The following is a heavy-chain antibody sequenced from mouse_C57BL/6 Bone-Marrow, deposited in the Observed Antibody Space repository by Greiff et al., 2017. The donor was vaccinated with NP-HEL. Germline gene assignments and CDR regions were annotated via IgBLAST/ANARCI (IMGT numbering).Heavy chain of an antibody. V-gene: IGHV5-4*01. CDR2: ISDGGSYT. Sequence: DVHLVESGGGLVKPGGSLKLSCAASGFTFSSYAMSWVRQTPEKRLEWVATISDGGSYTYYPDNVKGRFTISRDNAKNNLYLQMSHLKSEDTAMYYCARGSYWYFDVWGTGTTVTVSS. CDR1: GFTFSSYA. J-gene: IGHJ1*03. CDR3: ARGSYWYFDV.